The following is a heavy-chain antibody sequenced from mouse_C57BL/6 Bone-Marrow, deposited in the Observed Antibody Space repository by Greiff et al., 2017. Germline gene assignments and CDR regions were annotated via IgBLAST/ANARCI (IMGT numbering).Heavy chain of an antibody. CDR1: GFTFSSYA. V-gene: IGHV5-4*01. J-gene: IGHJ2*01. CDR2: ISDGGSYT. CDR3: ARDPSNYFDY. Sequence: EVMLVESGGGLVKPGGSLKLSCAASGFTFSSYAMSWVRQTPEKRLEWVATISDGGSYTYYPDNVKGRFTISRDNAKNNLYLQMSHLKSEDTAMYYCARDPSNYFDYRGQGTTLTVSS.